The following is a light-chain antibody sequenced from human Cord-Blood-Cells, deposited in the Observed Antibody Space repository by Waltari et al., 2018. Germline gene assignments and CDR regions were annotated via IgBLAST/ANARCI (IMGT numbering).Light chain of an antibody. Sequence: DIQMTQSPSTLSASVGDRVTITCRASQSISSWLAWYQQKPGKAPKLLLYKASSLESGFPSRFSGSGSGTEFTLTISSLQPDDFATYYCQQYNSYSTFGQGTKVEIK. CDR3: QQYNSYST. CDR2: KAS. CDR1: QSISSW. J-gene: IGKJ1*01. V-gene: IGKV1-5*03.